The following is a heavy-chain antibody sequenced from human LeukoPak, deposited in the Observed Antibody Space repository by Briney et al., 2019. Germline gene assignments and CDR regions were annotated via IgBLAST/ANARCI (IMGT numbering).Heavy chain of an antibody. CDR1: GFTFSYAW. D-gene: IGHD3-22*01. V-gene: IGHV3-15*01. Sequence: GGSLRLSCAASGFTFSYAWMNWVRQAPGKGLEWLGRIKSRINGGTAEYTAPVKGRFTISRDDSKNMLYLQMNSLRTEDTAIYYCATDGSYDSSRAGGYYFDFWGQGTLVTVSS. J-gene: IGHJ4*02. CDR3: ATDGSYDSSRAGGYYFDF. CDR2: IKSRINGGTA.